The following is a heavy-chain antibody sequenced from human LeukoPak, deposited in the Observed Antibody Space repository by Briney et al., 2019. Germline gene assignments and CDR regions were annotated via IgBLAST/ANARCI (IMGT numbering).Heavy chain of an antibody. D-gene: IGHD3-22*01. CDR2: INPYSGGT. V-gene: IGHV1-2*02. CDR1: GGTFSSYA. J-gene: IGHJ4*02. CDR3: ARVYYDSSGYYFDY. Sequence: GASVKVSCKASGGTFSSYAISWVRQAPGQGLEWMGWINPYSGGTNYAQKFQGRVTMTRDTSISTAYMELSGLRSDDTAVYYCARVYYDSSGYYFDYWGQGTLVTVSS.